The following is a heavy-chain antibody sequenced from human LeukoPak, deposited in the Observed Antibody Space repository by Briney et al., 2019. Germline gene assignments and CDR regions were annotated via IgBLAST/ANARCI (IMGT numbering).Heavy chain of an antibody. J-gene: IGHJ6*04. D-gene: IGHD2-2*01. Sequence: PPQTMSLTCAVYGGSFSDYYWNWIRQPPGKGLEWIGELNHFGTTNYNPSPKSRLTISVDTSKNQFSLRLSAVTAADTAVYHCARGLRLPSRSAPAVPHVWAKGTTVTVSA. V-gene: IGHV4-34*01. CDR1: GGSFSDYY. CDR2: LNHFGTT. CDR3: ARGLRLPSRSAPAVPHV.